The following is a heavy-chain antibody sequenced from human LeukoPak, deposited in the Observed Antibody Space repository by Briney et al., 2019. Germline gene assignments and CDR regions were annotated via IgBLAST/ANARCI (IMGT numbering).Heavy chain of an antibody. J-gene: IGHJ5*02. V-gene: IGHV4-39*02. Sequence: SETLSLTCTVSGGSISSSSYYWGWIRQPPGKGLEWIGSIYYSGSTYYNPSLKSRATISVDTSKNQFSLKLSSVTAADTAVYYCAREYRSSWYLNWFDPWGQGTLVTVSS. CDR3: AREYRSSWYLNWFDP. CDR2: IYYSGST. CDR1: GGSISSSSYY. D-gene: IGHD6-13*01.